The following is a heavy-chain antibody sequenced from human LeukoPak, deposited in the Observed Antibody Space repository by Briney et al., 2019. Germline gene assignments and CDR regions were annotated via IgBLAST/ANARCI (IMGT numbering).Heavy chain of an antibody. D-gene: IGHD3-16*01. Sequence: PSETLSLTCSVSDDSISTYYWSWLRQPQGKGPEWMGFVYSTGHTNYNPSLKSRVAMSLDTSKKQVSLELNSVTAADTAVYYCAKHRFGKPRFDYWGQGSLVTVAS. J-gene: IGHJ4*01. CDR1: DDSISTYY. CDR2: VYSTGHT. V-gene: IGHV4-59*08. CDR3: AKHRFGKPRFDY.